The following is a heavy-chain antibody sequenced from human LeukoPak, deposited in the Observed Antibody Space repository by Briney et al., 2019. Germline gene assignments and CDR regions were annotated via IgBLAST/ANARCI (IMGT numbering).Heavy chain of an antibody. CDR3: AREGIAGPKDV. D-gene: IGHD6-13*01. Sequence: PGGSLRLSCAASGLTFSNAWMSWVRQAPGKGLEWVGRIKSKTDGGTTDYAAPVKGRFTISRDNAKNSLYLLMNSLIVEDTAVYYCAREGIAGPKDVWGKGTTVTVSS. J-gene: IGHJ6*04. CDR2: IKSKTDGGTT. V-gene: IGHV3-15*01. CDR1: GLTFSNAW.